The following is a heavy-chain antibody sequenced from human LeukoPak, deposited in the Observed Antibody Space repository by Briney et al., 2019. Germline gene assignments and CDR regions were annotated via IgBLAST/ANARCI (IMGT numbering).Heavy chain of an antibody. Sequence: GGSLRLSCAASGFMFDDYGMSWVRQPPGKGLEWVSGINWKGESTGYADSVKGRFTISRDNAKKALYLQMNSLRAEDTALYYCARLRFCSGGSCYGGYYYYGMDVWGQGTTVTVSS. CDR2: INWKGEST. V-gene: IGHV3-20*04. CDR1: GFMFDDYG. J-gene: IGHJ6*02. CDR3: ARLRFCSGGSCYGGYYYYGMDV. D-gene: IGHD2-15*01.